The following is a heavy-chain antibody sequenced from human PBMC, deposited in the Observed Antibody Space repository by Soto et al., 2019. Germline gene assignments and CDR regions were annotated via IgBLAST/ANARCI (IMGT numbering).Heavy chain of an antibody. D-gene: IGHD3-22*01. CDR3: AREYYYDSSGTHFDY. J-gene: IGHJ4*02. V-gene: IGHV4-61*01. CDR2: IYYSGST. Sequence: SETLSLTCTVSGGSVSSGSYYWSWIRQPPGKGLEWIGYIYYSGSTNYNPSLKSRVTISVDTSKNQFSLKLSSVTAADTAVYYCAREYYYDSSGTHFDYWGQGTLVTVS. CDR1: GGSVSSGSYY.